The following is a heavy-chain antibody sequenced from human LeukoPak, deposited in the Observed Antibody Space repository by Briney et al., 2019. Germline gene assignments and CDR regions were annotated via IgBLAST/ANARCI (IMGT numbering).Heavy chain of an antibody. CDR1: GDTFSSYG. V-gene: IGHV1-69*04. Sequence: ASVKVSCKASGDTFSSYGISWVRQAPGQGLEWMGRIIPVLETTTYAQKFQGRVTITADKSTSTAYMELSSLRSEGTAVYYCARDIAAKGALDIWGQGTMVTVSS. J-gene: IGHJ3*02. CDR3: ARDIAAKGALDI. CDR2: IIPVLETT. D-gene: IGHD6-13*01.